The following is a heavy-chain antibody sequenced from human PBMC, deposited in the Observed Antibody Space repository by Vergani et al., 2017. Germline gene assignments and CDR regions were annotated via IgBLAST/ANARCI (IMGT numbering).Heavy chain of an antibody. CDR2: IYYDGSKK. V-gene: IGHV3-33*01. J-gene: IGHJ6*03. CDR1: GLTFSTYA. Sequence: QVQLVESGGGVVQPGRSLRLSCTSSGLTFSTYAMHWVRQAPGKGLEWVAIIYYDGSKKYYADSVKGRFTISRYNSRNTLDLLMSSLRAEDTAIYYCVREGSYCGSTTCRNPSYVYYYHMDVWGEGTTVTVSS. D-gene: IGHD2-21*01. CDR3: VREGSYCGSTTCRNPSYVYYYHMDV.